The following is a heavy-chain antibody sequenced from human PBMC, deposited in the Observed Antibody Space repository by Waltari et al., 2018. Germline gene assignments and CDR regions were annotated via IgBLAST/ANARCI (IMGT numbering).Heavy chain of an antibody. CDR1: GDSVSDSF. D-gene: IGHD1-26*01. J-gene: IGHJ4*02. V-gene: IGHV4-59*08. CDR3: ARLDLVGSRYYFDY. CDR2: MYSSGTT. Sequence: QVQLPESGPGLVKPSEPLSLTCPVSGDSVSDSFWSWIRHSPGKGLGWIAYMYSSGTTNYNPSLRSRVTISLDTSKNQVSLKLSSMTAADTAVYYCARLDLVGSRYYFDYWSQGTLVTVSS.